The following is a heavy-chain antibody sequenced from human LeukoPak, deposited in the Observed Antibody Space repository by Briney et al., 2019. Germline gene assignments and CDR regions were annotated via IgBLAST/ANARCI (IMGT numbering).Heavy chain of an antibody. D-gene: IGHD1-14*01. CDR3: ARDENRRDPPDY. V-gene: IGHV3-21*01. Sequence: GGSLRLSCAASGFTFSSYVMSWVRQAPGKGLQWVSSISSSSSHIYYADSVKGRFTISRDNAKNSLYLQMNSLRAEDTAVYYCARDENRRDPPDYWGQGTLVTVSS. CDR1: GFTFSSYV. CDR2: ISSSSSHI. J-gene: IGHJ4*02.